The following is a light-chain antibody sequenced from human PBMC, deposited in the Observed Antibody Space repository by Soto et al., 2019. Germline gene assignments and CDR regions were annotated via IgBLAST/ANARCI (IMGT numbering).Light chain of an antibody. CDR2: AAS. V-gene: IGKV1-33*01. Sequence: DIHMTQSPSSLSASVGDRVTITCQASQGISTFLTWYQHIPGKAPKLLIYAASNLETGVPSRFSGSGSGTDCTFTISILQPEDVATYYCQQYDTLSYNFGQVTKLEI. CDR3: QQYDTLSYN. CDR1: QGISTF. J-gene: IGKJ2*01.